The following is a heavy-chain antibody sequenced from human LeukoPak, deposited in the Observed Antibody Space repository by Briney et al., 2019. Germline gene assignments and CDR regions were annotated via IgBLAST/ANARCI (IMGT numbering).Heavy chain of an antibody. V-gene: IGHV3-64D*06. D-gene: IGHD2-15*01. CDR1: GFTFSSYA. Sequence: GGSLRLSCSASGFTFSSYAMHWVRQAPGKGLEYVSAISSNGGSTYYADSVKGRFTISRDNSKNTLYLQMSSPRAEDTAVYYCVKDRRRDCSGGSCFRSGFDYWGQGTLVTVSS. J-gene: IGHJ4*02. CDR2: ISSNGGST. CDR3: VKDRRRDCSGGSCFRSGFDY.